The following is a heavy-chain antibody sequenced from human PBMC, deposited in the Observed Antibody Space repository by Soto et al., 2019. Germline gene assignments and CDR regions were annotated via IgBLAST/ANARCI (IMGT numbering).Heavy chain of an antibody. Sequence: QVQLAESGGGVVQPGRSLRLSCIGSGFRFSDYGMHWVRKAPGKGLEWVAMMSFDGTYKYSADSVKGRFIISRDNSKNTLFLQMNSLRAGATAVYYCAKDRRDGEYNSVYDFWGQGTLVTVSS. D-gene: IGHD4-17*01. J-gene: IGHJ4*02. CDR2: MSFDGTYK. CDR1: GFRFSDYG. V-gene: IGHV3-30*18. CDR3: AKDRRDGEYNSVYDF.